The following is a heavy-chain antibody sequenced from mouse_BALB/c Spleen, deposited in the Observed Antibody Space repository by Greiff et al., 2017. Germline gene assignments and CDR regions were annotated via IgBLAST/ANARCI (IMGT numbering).Heavy chain of an antibody. D-gene: IGHD2-2*01. Sequence: EVMLVESGGGLVQPGGSLKLSCAASGFTFSSYGMSWVRQTPDKRLELVATINSNGGSTYYPDSVKGRFTISRDNAKNTLYLQMSSLKSEDTAMYYCARPNGSPYAMDYWGQGTSVTVSS. V-gene: IGHV5-6-3*01. CDR1: GFTFSSYG. CDR3: ARPNGSPYAMDY. J-gene: IGHJ4*01. CDR2: INSNGGST.